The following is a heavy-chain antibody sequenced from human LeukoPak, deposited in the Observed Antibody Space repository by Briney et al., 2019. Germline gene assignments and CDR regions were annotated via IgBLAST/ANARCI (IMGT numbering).Heavy chain of an antibody. CDR3: ARERKSSYDTLTGYYKSDAFDI. CDR2: ISAYNGNT. CDR1: GYSLITYG. J-gene: IGHJ3*02. D-gene: IGHD3-9*01. Sequence: ASVKVSCKAAGYSLITYGISWVRQAPGQGLEWMGWISAYNGNTNYAQKLQGRVTVTTDTSTNTAYMVLRSLRSDDTAVYYCARERKSSYDTLTGYYKSDAFDIWGQGTMVTVSS. V-gene: IGHV1-18*01.